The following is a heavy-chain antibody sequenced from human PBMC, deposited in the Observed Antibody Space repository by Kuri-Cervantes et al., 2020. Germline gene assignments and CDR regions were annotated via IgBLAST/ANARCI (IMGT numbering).Heavy chain of an antibody. Sequence: GGSLRLSCAASGFTFSSYAMSWVRQAPGKGLEWVSAISGSGGSTYYADSVKGRFTISRDNSKNTLYLQMNSLRAEDTAIYFCARDSGERLRKGSYHFDYWGQGTLVTVSS. V-gene: IGHV3-23*01. CDR2: ISGSGGST. CDR3: ARDSGERLRKGSYHFDY. J-gene: IGHJ4*02. CDR1: GFTFSSYA. D-gene: IGHD1-1*01.